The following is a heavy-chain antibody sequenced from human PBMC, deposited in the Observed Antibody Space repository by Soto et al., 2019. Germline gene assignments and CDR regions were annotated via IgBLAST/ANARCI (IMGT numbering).Heavy chain of an antibody. CDR3: TSSVAYSSSCLI. CDR1: GFTFSNAW. V-gene: IGHV3-15*01. J-gene: IGHJ3*02. Sequence: EVQLVESGGGLVKPGGSLRLYCAASGFTFSNAWMSWVRQAPGKGLEWVGRIKSKTDGGTTDYAAPVKGRFTISRDDSKNTLYLQMNSLKTEDTAVYYCTSSVAYSSSCLILGQGTMVTVSS. D-gene: IGHD6-13*01. CDR2: IKSKTDGGTT.